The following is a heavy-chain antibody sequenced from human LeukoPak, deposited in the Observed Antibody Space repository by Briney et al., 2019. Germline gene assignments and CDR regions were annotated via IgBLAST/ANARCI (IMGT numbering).Heavy chain of an antibody. D-gene: IGHD7-27*01. CDR3: AKDWHWAIDY. Sequence: GGSLRLSCAASGFDFSSYGMHWVRQAPGKGLEWVAYIHYDSTTEDYADSVQGRFTISRDNSKNTLFLQMHNLRVEDMAVLYCAKDWHWAIDYWGQGTLVTVSS. J-gene: IGHJ4*02. V-gene: IGHV3-30*02. CDR1: GFDFSSYG. CDR2: IHYDSTTE.